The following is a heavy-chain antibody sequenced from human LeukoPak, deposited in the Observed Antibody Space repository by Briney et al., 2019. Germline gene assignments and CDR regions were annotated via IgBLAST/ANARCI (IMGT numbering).Heavy chain of an antibody. D-gene: IGHD3-10*01. V-gene: IGHV3-74*01. CDR3: ASSTSMVRGDF. CDR2: INGDGSFT. Sequence: PGGSLRLSCAASGAPFSNYWMHWVRQAPGKGLVWVSRINGDGSFTRYADSVKGRFTISRDNAKNTVWLQMNSLRAEDTAVCYCASSTSMVRGDFWGQGTLVTVSS. J-gene: IGHJ4*02. CDR1: GAPFSNYW.